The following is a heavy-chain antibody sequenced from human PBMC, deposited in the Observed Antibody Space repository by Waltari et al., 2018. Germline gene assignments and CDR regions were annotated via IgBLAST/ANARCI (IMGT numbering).Heavy chain of an antibody. CDR1: GGSISGFY. D-gene: IGHD2-21*02. V-gene: IGHV4-59*01. Sequence: QVQLKEWGPSWLQPAETLSLICTVPGGSISGFYWSWVRQPPAKGLDWIGYIYYTGSTNFNPSLKSRVTMSVDTSKNQFSLKLSSVTAADTAFYYCARGGGGDWEWFDPWGQGTLVTVSS. CDR2: IYYTGST. CDR3: ARGGGGDWEWFDP. J-gene: IGHJ5*02.